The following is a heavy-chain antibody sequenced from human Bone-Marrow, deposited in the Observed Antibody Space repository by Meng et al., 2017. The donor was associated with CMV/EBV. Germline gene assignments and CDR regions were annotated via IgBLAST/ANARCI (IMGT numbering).Heavy chain of an antibody. CDR2: INHSGSN. J-gene: IGHJ6*02. CDR3: ASGHYCSSTSLVNTVLYYYYGMDV. V-gene: IGHV4-34*01. Sequence: SETLSLTCVVYGGASSGYHRSWIRQPPGKGLEWIGEINHSGSNNYNPSLQSRVTISVDTSKNQFALKLSSVTAAHTAMYYCASGHYCSSTSLVNTVLYYYYGMDVWGQGTTVTVSS. CDR1: GGASSGYH. D-gene: IGHD2-2*01.